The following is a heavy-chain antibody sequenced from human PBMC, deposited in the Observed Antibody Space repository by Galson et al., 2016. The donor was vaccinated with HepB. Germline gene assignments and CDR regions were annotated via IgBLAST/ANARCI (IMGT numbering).Heavy chain of an antibody. D-gene: IGHD3-10*01. Sequence: SLRLSCAASGFTFSSYALHWVRQAPGKGLECMAVISYDGINKYYADSVKGRFTISRDNSKNTLYLQMNSLRADDTAVYYCARDQIRNEKCTYGCLRYWCQGTLFTVSS. CDR2: ISYDGINK. CDR1: GFTFSSYA. CDR3: ARDQIRNEKCTYGCLRY. V-gene: IGHV3-30-3*01. J-gene: IGHJ4*02.